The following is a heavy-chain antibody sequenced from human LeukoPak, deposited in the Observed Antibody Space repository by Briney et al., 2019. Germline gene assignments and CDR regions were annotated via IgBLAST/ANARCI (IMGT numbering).Heavy chain of an antibody. CDR3: ARGWSSSFGFDY. D-gene: IGHD6-6*01. V-gene: IGHV1-69*13. CDR2: IIPIFGTA. CDR1: GGTFSSYA. Sequence: SVKVSCKASGGTFSSYAISWVRQAPGQGLEWMGGIIPIFGTANYAQKFQGRVTITADESTSTAYMELSSLRSEDTAVYYCARGWSSSFGFDYWGQGTLVTVSS. J-gene: IGHJ4*02.